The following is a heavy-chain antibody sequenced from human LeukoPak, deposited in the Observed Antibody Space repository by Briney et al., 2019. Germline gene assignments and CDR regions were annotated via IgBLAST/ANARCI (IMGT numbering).Heavy chain of an antibody. D-gene: IGHD6-6*01. CDR3: ARPRGYSSSDFDY. J-gene: IGHJ4*02. Sequence: ASVKVSCKASGYTFTGYYMHWVRQAPGQGLQWMGWINPNSGGTNYAQKFQGRVTMTRDTSISTAYMELSRQRSDDTAVYYCARPRGYSSSDFDYWGQGTLVTVSS. V-gene: IGHV1-2*02. CDR2: INPNSGGT. CDR1: GYTFTGYY.